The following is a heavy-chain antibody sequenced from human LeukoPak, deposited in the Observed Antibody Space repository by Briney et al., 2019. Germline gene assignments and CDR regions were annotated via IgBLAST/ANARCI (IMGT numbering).Heavy chain of an antibody. CDR1: GFTLRSYA. V-gene: IGHV3-23*01. CDR2: ISGSGGST. Sequence: GGSLRLSCAAWGFTLRSYAMSGVRGARGGGGEWFSAISGSGGSTYYADSVKGRFTISRDNSKNTLYLQMNSLRAEDTAVYYCAKKLWSDYWGQGTLVTVSS. CDR3: AKKLWSDY. J-gene: IGHJ4*02. D-gene: IGHD5-18*01.